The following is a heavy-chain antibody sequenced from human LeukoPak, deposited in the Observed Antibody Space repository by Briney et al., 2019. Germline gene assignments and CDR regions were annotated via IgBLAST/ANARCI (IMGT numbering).Heavy chain of an antibody. V-gene: IGHV3-21*01. Sequence: GSLRLSCAASGFNFTNYNMNWVRQAPGKGLEWVSSIHSSSGSIYYADSLKGRFTISRDNAKNSLYLQMNSLRAEDTAVYYCARDLAWDAFDIWGQGTMVTVSS. J-gene: IGHJ3*02. CDR1: GFNFTNYN. CDR3: ARDLAWDAFDI. CDR2: IHSSSGSI.